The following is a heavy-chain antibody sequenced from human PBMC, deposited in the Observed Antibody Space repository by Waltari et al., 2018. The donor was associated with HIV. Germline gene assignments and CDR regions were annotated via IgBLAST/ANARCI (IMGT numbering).Heavy chain of an antibody. CDR3: ARENTMTYYDALDI. CDR2: ISSDWSTT. J-gene: IGHJ3*02. V-gene: IGHV3-74*01. Sequence: EVQLVEYGGGLVQPGGSLRLSCAASGFTFGSYWMHWVRQAPGKGLLWVSWISSDWSTTNYADSVKGRLTISRDNAKNTLYLQMNSLRADDTAVYYCARENTMTYYDALDIWGQGTMVTVSS. CDR1: GFTFGSYW. D-gene: IGHD4-17*01.